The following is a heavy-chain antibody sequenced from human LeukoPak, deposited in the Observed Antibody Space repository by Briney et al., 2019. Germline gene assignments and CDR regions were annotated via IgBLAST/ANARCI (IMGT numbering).Heavy chain of an antibody. CDR1: GFTFSGYA. J-gene: IGHJ4*02. V-gene: IGHV3-23*05. CDR2: IFASGSTT. CDR3: AKNTQYSGYYDC. Sequence: GGSLRLSCAASGFTFSGYAMNWVRQAPGKGLEWVSLIFASGSTTKYADSVKGRFTISRDNSKNTLYLQMNSLRAEDTAVYYCAKNTQYSGYYDCWGQGTLVAVSS. D-gene: IGHD6-6*01.